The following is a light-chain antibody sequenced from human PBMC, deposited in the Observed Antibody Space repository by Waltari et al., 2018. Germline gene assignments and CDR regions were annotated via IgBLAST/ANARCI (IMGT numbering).Light chain of an antibody. CDR2: DSS. J-gene: IGKJ1*01. CDR3: QHSFGNPPWT. Sequence: DIQMAQSPSSLSASIGDRVTITCRANNFINTYLNWYQHKPGEAPKLLMYDSSTLQIGVPSRFSGSGSGTDFTLTISSLQPEDIATYYCQHSFGNPPWTFGRGTKV. CDR1: NFINTY. V-gene: IGKV1-39*01.